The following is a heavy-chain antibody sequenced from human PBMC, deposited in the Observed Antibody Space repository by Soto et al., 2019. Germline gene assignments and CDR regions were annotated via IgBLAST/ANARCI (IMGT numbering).Heavy chain of an antibody. CDR2: INAGNGNT. J-gene: IGHJ6*03. CDR1: GYTFASYA. V-gene: IGHV1-3*01. D-gene: IGHD3-9*01. Sequence: ASVKVSCKASGYTFASYAMHWVRQAPGQRLEWMGWINAGNGNTKYSQKFQGRVTITRDTSASTAYMELSSLRSEDTAVYYCARDRILTGYYYMDVWAKGTTVTVSS. CDR3: ARDRILTGYYYMDV.